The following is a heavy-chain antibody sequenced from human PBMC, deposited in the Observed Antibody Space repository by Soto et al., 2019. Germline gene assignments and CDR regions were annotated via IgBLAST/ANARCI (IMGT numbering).Heavy chain of an antibody. CDR3: GTVGRLGSTRASTYGMDV. CDR1: GYTFTDYY. Sequence: EVQLVQSGAEVKKPGATVKLSCKVSGYTFTDYYVHWVQQAPGKGLEWMGLVDSADGETIYAEKFQGRVTMTADTSTDTAYMELTSLRSEDAAVYYCGTVGRLGSTRASTYGMDVWGQGTTVTVSS. D-gene: IGHD1-26*01. V-gene: IGHV1-69-2*01. CDR2: VDSADGET. J-gene: IGHJ6*02.